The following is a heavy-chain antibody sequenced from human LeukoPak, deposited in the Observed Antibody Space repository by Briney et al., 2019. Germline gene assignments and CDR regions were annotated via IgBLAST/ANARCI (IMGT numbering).Heavy chain of an antibody. CDR1: GFIFDDYG. D-gene: IGHD5-12*01. Sequence: GGSLRLSCAASGFIFDDYGMSWVRQAPGKGLEWVSGINWNGSITGYADSVKGRFTISRDNAKNSLYLQMNSLRAEDTAVYYCARALGYSGYDYVFNYWGQGTLVTVSS. V-gene: IGHV3-20*04. CDR2: INWNGSIT. CDR3: ARALGYSGYDYVFNY. J-gene: IGHJ4*02.